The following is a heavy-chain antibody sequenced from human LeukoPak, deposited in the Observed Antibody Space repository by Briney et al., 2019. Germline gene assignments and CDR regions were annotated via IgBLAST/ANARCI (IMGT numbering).Heavy chain of an antibody. J-gene: IGHJ4*02. Sequence: PGGSLRVYCAASGFTVNSNYMSWVRQAPGKGLERVSVIYSGSSTYYADSVKGRFTISRDKSKNTLYLQMNSLRAEDTAVYYCARGGRTTIYFDYWGQGTLVTVSS. CDR1: GFTVNSNY. CDR3: ARGGRTTIYFDY. D-gene: IGHD5-12*01. CDR2: IYSGSST. V-gene: IGHV3-66*01.